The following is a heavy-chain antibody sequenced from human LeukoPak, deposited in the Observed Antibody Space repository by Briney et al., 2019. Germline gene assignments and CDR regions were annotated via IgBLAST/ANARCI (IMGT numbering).Heavy chain of an antibody. CDR1: GFTFSSYA. CDR3: ARQPIAVAGSDY. J-gene: IGHJ4*02. D-gene: IGHD6-19*01. V-gene: IGHV3-30*04. Sequence: PGRSLRLSCAASGFTFSSYAMHWVRQAPGKGLEWVAVTSYDGSNKYYADSVKGRFTISRDNSKNTLYLQMNSLRAEDTAVYYCARQPIAVAGSDYWGQGTLVTVSS. CDR2: TSYDGSNK.